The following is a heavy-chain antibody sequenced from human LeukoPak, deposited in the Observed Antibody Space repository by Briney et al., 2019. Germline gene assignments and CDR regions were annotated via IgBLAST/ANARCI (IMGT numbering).Heavy chain of an antibody. D-gene: IGHD6-19*01. CDR3: ARAPAKGWYYFDY. CDR2: IYYSGNT. V-gene: IGHV4-59*01. Sequence: PSETLSLTCTVSGPSISSYYWSWIRQPPGKGLEWIGYIYYSGNTNYNPSLKSRVTISVATSKNQFSLRLRSVTAADTAVYYCARAPAKGWYYFDYWGQGTLVTVSS. J-gene: IGHJ4*02. CDR1: GPSISSYY.